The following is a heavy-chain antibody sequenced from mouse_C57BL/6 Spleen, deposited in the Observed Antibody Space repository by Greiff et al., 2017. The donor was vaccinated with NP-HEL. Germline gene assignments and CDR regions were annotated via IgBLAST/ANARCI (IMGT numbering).Heavy chain of an antibody. CDR2: IYPSDSET. CDR1: GYTFTSYW. D-gene: IGHD2-2*01. J-gene: IGHJ1*03. CDR3: ARRTMVTTDWYFDV. Sequence: IQLQQPGAELVRPRSSVKLSCKASGYTFTSYWMDWVKQRPGQGLEWIGNIYPSDSETHYNQKFKDKATLTVDKSSSTAYMQLSSLTSEDSAVYYCARRTMVTTDWYFDVWGTGTTVTVSS. V-gene: IGHV1-61*01.